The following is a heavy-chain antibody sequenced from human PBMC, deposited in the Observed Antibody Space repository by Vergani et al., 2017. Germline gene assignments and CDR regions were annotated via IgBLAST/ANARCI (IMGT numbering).Heavy chain of an antibody. D-gene: IGHD4-17*01. Sequence: QVQLVESGGGVVQPGRSLRLSCAASGFTFSSYAMQGVRQAPGKGLEWVAVISYDGSNKYYADSVKGRFTISRDNSKNTLYLQMNSLRAEDTAVYYCAGGGTTSDYWGQGTLVTVSS. J-gene: IGHJ4*02. CDR3: AGGGTTSDY. CDR1: GFTFSSYA. V-gene: IGHV3-30-3*01. CDR2: ISYDGSNK.